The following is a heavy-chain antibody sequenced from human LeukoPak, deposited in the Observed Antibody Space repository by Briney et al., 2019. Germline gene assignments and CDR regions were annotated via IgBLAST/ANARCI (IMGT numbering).Heavy chain of an antibody. CDR1: GYTFTGYD. CDR2: MNPNSGNT. V-gene: IGHV1-8*03. J-gene: IGHJ4*02. CDR3: ARGNAYCSGGSCYARVGRRKYYFDY. Sequence: ASVKVSCKASGYTFTGYDINWVRQATGQGLEWMGWMNPNSGNTGYAQKFQGRVTITRNTSISTAYMELSSLRSEDTAVYYCARGNAYCSGGSCYARVGRRKYYFDYWGQGTLVTVSS. D-gene: IGHD2-15*01.